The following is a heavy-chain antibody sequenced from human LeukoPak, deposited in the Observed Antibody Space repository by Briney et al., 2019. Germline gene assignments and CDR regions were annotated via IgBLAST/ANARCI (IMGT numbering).Heavy chain of an antibody. D-gene: IGHD4-17*01. J-gene: IGHJ4*02. V-gene: IGHV1-69*06. CDR3: ASGMTTVTTRQFDY. CDR2: IIPIFGTA. CDR1: GGTFISYA. Sequence: SVKVSFKASGGTFISYAISWVRQAPGQGLEWMGGIIPIFGTANYAQKFQGRVTIAADKSTSTAYMELSSLRSEDTAVYYCASGMTTVTTRQFDYWGQGTLVTVSS.